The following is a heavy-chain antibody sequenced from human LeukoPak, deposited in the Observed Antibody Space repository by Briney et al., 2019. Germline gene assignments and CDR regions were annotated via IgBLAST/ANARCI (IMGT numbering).Heavy chain of an antibody. CDR2: IYTSGST. Sequence: PSETLSLTCTVSGGSISSGSYFWSWIRQPAGKGLEWIGRIYTSGSTKYSPSLKSRVAISIDTSKNQFSLKLSSVTAADTAVYYCARALCINGICEWFDPWGQGTLVTVSS. J-gene: IGHJ5*02. CDR1: GGSISSGSYF. CDR3: ARALCINGICEWFDP. V-gene: IGHV4-61*02. D-gene: IGHD2-8*01.